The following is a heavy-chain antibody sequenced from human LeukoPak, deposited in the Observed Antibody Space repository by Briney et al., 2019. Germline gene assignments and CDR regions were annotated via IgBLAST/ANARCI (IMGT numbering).Heavy chain of an antibody. CDR3: ARVTQYYYGSGSYYNAFDY. CDR2: IYHSGST. V-gene: IGHV4-30-2*01. J-gene: IGHJ4*02. Sequence: SQTLSLTCAVSGGSISSGGYSWSWIRQPPGKGLEWIGYIYHSGSTYYNPSLKSRDTISVDRSKNQFSLKLSSVTAADTAVYYCARVTQYYYGSGSYYNAFDYWGQGTLVTVSS. CDR1: GGSISSGGYS. D-gene: IGHD3-10*01.